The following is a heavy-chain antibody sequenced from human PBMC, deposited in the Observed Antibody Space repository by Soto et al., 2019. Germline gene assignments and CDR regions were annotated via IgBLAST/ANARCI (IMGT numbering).Heavy chain of an antibody. CDR3: ARGHPQTSIFGVVYYMDV. D-gene: IGHD3-3*01. CDR1: GFTVSSNY. J-gene: IGHJ6*03. CDR2: IYSGGST. Sequence: GGSLRLSCAASGFTVSSNYMSWVRQAPGKGLEWVSVIYSGGSTYYADSVKGRFTISRDNSKNTLYLQMNSLRAEDTAVYYCARGHPQTSIFGVVYYMDVWGKGTTVTVSS. V-gene: IGHV3-66*01.